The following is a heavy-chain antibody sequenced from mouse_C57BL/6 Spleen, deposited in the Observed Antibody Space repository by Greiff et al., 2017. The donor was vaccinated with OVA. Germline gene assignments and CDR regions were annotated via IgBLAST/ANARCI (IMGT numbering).Heavy chain of an antibody. CDR2: ISGGGGNT. CDR1: GFTFSSYT. Sequence: VQLKESGGGLVKPGGSLKLSCAASGFTFSSYTMSWVRQTPEKRLEWVATISGGGGNTYYPDSVKGRFTISRDNAKNTLYLQMSSLRSEDTALYYCARHVGYWGQGTTLTVSS. J-gene: IGHJ2*01. V-gene: IGHV5-9*01. CDR3: ARHVGY.